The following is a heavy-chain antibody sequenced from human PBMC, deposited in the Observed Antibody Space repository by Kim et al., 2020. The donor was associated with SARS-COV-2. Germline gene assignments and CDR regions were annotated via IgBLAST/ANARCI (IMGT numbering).Heavy chain of an antibody. CDR3: ARSGGWLQYDS. D-gene: IGHD4-4*01. J-gene: IGHJ4*02. Sequence: NYNPSPRSRVTVSVDTSKNQFSLKLSSVTAADTAVYFCARSGGWLQYDSWGQGTLVTVSS. V-gene: IGHV4-4*09.